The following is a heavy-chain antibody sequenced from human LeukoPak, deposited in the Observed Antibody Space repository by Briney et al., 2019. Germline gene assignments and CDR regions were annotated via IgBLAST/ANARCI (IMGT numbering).Heavy chain of an antibody. CDR2: IIPILGIA. CDR1: GGTFSSYA. D-gene: IGHD3-10*01. J-gene: IGHJ4*02. CDR3: ALRRGLLWSGELSD. V-gene: IGHV1-69*04. Sequence: GASVKVSCKASGGTFSSYAISWVRQAPGQGLEWMGRIIPILGIANYAQKFQGRVTITADKSTSTAYMELSSLRSEDTAVYYCALRRGLLWSGELSDWGQGTLVTVSS.